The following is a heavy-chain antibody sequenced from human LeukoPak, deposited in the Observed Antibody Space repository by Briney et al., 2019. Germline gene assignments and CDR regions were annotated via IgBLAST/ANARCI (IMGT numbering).Heavy chain of an antibody. CDR1: GFTFKNAW. J-gene: IGHJ4*02. Sequence: PGGSLRLSCEASGFTFKNAWLIWVRHAPGKGPESVGRIKSTRDGGATEYAAPVKGRFTISRDDSKNTVYLQMSSLRAEDTAVYYCARDSRFGELSVDYWGQGTLVTVSS. CDR3: ARDSRFGELSVDY. CDR2: IKSTRDGGAT. V-gene: IGHV3-15*01. D-gene: IGHD3-10*01.